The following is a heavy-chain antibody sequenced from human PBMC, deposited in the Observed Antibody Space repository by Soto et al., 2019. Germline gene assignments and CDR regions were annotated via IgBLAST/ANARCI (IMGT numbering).Heavy chain of an antibody. CDR2: IIPRSAKS. D-gene: IGHD2-2*01. V-gene: IGHV1-69*12. J-gene: IGHJ6*02. CDR3: AREGLVLVPTTVNSDYYYYAMDV. CDR1: GDTFSPYS. Sequence: QVQLVQSGAEVKQPGSSVKVSCKASGDTFSPYSITWMRQVPGQGLEWMGGIIPRSAKSNYAQKFQGRVTITADESTSSANMELSSLRSEDTAVYYCAREGLVLVPTTVNSDYYYYAMDVWGQGTTVTVSS.